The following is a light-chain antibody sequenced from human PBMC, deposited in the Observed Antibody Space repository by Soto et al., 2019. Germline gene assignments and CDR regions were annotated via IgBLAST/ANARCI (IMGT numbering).Light chain of an antibody. CDR1: SSDVGGYDF. V-gene: IGLV2-11*01. CDR3: CSYAGSFTWV. J-gene: IGLJ3*02. Sequence: QSALTQPRSVSGSPGQSVTLSCTGTSSDVGGYDFVSWYQQHPGKPPKLMIYDASKRPSGVPDRFSASKSGNTASLTISGLQAEDEADYYCCSYAGSFTWVFGGGTKLTVL. CDR2: DAS.